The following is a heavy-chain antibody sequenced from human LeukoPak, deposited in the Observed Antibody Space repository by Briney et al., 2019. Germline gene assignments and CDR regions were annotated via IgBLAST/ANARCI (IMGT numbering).Heavy chain of an antibody. Sequence: GGSLRLSCAASGFTFSSYAMSWVRQAPGKGLEWVSAISGSGGSTYYADSVKGRFTISRHNSKNTPYLQMNSLRADDTAVYYCAKDPYYYDSSGYKRKDFWGQGTLVTVSS. CDR3: AKDPYYYDSSGYKRKDF. J-gene: IGHJ4*02. V-gene: IGHV3-23*01. CDR2: ISGSGGST. D-gene: IGHD3-22*01. CDR1: GFTFSSYA.